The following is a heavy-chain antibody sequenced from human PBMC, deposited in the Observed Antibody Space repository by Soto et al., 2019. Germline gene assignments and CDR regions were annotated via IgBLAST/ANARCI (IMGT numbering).Heavy chain of an antibody. J-gene: IGHJ4*02. Sequence: QVQLVQSGAEVKKPGSSVKVSCKASGGTFRSYAISWVRQAPGQGLEWMGGIIPIFGTANYAQKFQGRVTITADESTSTAYMELSSLRSEDTAVYYCARVGLGYCSSTSCYPVFDYWGQGTLVTVSS. CDR3: ARVGLGYCSSTSCYPVFDY. CDR1: GGTFRSYA. V-gene: IGHV1-69*01. D-gene: IGHD2-2*01. CDR2: IIPIFGTA.